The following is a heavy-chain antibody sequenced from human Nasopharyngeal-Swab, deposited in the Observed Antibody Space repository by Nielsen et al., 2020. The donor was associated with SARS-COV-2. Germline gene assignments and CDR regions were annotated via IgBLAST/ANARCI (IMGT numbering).Heavy chain of an antibody. J-gene: IGHJ6*02. D-gene: IGHD5-12*01. CDR3: AKDRDSGDDSDDYYHYYGMDV. V-gene: IGHV3-23*01. CDR1: GFTLRSYA. Sequence: GESLKISCAASGFTLRSYAISWVRQAPGKGLEWVSVISGSDHTTYYADSVKGRFTISRDNSKNTVNLQMNSLRVEGTAIYYCAKDRDSGDDSDDYYHYYGMDVWGQGTTVTVFS. CDR2: ISGSDHTT.